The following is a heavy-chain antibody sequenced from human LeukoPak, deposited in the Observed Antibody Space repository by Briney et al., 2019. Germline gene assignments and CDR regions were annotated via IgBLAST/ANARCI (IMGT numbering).Heavy chain of an antibody. J-gene: IGHJ4*02. D-gene: IGHD4-17*01. CDR3: ARDYGDLPARVPYFDY. CDR1: RFTFNSYS. Sequence: PGGSLRLSCAASRFTFNSYSMNWVRQAPGKGLEWVSYISSSSSMIYYADSVKGRFTISRDNAKNSLYLQMKSLRDEDTAIYYCARDYGDLPARVPYFDYWGQGTLVTVSS. CDR2: ISSSSSMI. V-gene: IGHV3-48*02.